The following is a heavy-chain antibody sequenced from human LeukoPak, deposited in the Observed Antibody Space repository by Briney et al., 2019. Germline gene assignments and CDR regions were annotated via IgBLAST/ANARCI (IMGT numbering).Heavy chain of an antibody. J-gene: IGHJ6*03. CDR1: GFTFSSYS. Sequence: GSLRLSCAASGFTFSSYSMNWVRQAPGKGLEWVSYISSSSSTIYYADSVKGRFTISRDNAKNSLFLQMNSLRAEDTALYYCARAPGVNYYYYMDVWGKGTTVTVSS. CDR2: ISSSSSTI. D-gene: IGHD2-8*01. CDR3: ARAPGVNYYYYMDV. V-gene: IGHV3-48*01.